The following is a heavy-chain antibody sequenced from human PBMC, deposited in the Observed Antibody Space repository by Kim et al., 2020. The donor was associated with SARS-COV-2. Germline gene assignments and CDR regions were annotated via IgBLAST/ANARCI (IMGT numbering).Heavy chain of an antibody. J-gene: IGHJ6*02. V-gene: IGHV3-11*06. CDR3: ARDLNPYYDILTGYYSVTYYYYGMDV. Sequence: GGSLRLSCAASGFTFSDYYMSWIRQAPGKGLEWVSYISSSSSYTNYADSVKGRFTISRDNAKNSLYLQMNSLRAEDTAVYYCARDLNPYYDILTGYYSVTYYYYGMDVWGQGTTVTVSS. CDR2: ISSSSSYT. CDR1: GFTFSDYY. D-gene: IGHD3-9*01.